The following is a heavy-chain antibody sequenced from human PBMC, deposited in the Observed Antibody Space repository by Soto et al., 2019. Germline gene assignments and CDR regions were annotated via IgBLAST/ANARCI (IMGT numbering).Heavy chain of an antibody. CDR3: ARAGSLYYDSSGYYHADFDI. CDR1: GGTFSSYA. J-gene: IGHJ3*02. V-gene: IGHV1-69*13. CDR2: IIPIFGTA. Sequence: SVKVSCKASGGTFSSYAISWVRQAPGQGLEWMGGIIPIFGTANYAQKFQGRVTITADESTSTAYMELSSLRSEDTAVYYCARAGSLYYDSSGYYHADFDIWGQGTMVTVSS. D-gene: IGHD3-22*01.